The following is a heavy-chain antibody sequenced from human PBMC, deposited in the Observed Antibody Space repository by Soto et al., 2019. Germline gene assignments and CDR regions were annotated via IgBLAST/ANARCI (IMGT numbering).Heavy chain of an antibody. Sequence: SETLSLTCTVSNGSVSSGTYSWSWVRQPPGKGLEWIGYIYYSGTTYYTPSLKSRLTMSMDRANDHFSLNLTSVTAADTAVYYCARVLRGWFDPWGQGTPVTVSS. CDR3: ARVLRGWFDP. J-gene: IGHJ5*02. V-gene: IGHV4-30-2*01. CDR2: IYYSGTT. CDR1: NGSVSSGTYS.